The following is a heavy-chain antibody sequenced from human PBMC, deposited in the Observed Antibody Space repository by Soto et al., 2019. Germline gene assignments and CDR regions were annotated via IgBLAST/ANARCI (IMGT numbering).Heavy chain of an antibody. J-gene: IGHJ1*01. D-gene: IGHD4-17*01. CDR3: ARDWNGDYVIFQH. V-gene: IGHV3-21*01. CDR2: ISSSSSSYI. Sequence: PGGSLRLSCAASGFTFSSYSMNWVRQAPGKGLEWVSSISSSSSSYIYYADSVKGRFTISRDNAKNSLYLQMNSLRAEDTAVYYCARDWNGDYVIFQHWGQGTLVTVSS. CDR1: GFTFSSYS.